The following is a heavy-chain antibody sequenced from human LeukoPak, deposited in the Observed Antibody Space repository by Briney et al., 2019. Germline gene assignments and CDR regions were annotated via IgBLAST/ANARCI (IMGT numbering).Heavy chain of an antibody. V-gene: IGHV3-21*01. Sequence: GGSLRLSCAASGFTFSSYSMNWVRQAPGKGLEWVSSISSSSSYIYYADSVKGRFTISRDNAKNPLYLQMNSLRAEDTAVYYCARDRGYSYPSPVDYWGQGTLVTVSS. CDR3: ARDRGYSYPSPVDY. CDR1: GFTFSSYS. CDR2: ISSSSSYI. D-gene: IGHD5-18*01. J-gene: IGHJ4*02.